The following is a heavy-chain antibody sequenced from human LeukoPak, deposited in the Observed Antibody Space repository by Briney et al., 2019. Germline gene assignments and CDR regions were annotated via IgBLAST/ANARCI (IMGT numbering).Heavy chain of an antibody. CDR3: ARERGWPLHYFDY. V-gene: IGHV3-7*04. Sequence: GGSLRLSCAASGFTFRSYWMSWVRQAPGKGLEWVANIKQDGSEKYCVDSVKGRFTTSRDNAENSLYLQMNSLRAEDTAVYYCARERGWPLHYFDYWGQGTLVTVSS. CDR2: IKQDGSEK. J-gene: IGHJ4*02. CDR1: GFTFRSYW. D-gene: IGHD5-24*01.